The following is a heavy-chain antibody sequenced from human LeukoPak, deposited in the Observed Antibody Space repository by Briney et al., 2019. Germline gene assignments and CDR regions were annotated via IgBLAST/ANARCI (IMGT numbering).Heavy chain of an antibody. CDR1: GFLFADYS. V-gene: IGHV3-30*04. CDR2: MSFDGNFE. J-gene: IGHJ1*01. Sequence: AGSLRLSCAASGFLFADYSLHWVRRAPGKGLEWVALMSFDGNFENFADSVKGRFTISRDTVRNTLYLHMGSLGVEDSAVYYCARVGETGTVTMELDLWGQGALVTVSS. D-gene: IGHD5-24*01. CDR3: ARVGETGTVTMELDL.